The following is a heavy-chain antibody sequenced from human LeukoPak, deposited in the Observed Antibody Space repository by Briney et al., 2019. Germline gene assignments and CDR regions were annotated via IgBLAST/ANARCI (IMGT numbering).Heavy chain of an antibody. V-gene: IGHV1-69*13. CDR1: GGTFSTYA. Sequence: SVEVSCKASGGTFSTYAISWVRQAPGQGLGWMGGIIPIFGTANYAQKFQGRVTITADESTSTAYMELSSLRSEDTAVYYCAGPLNYDFWSAVKGGYYYYYMDVWGKGTTVTVSS. CDR3: AGPLNYDFWSAVKGGYYYYYMDV. D-gene: IGHD3-3*01. CDR2: IIPIFGTA. J-gene: IGHJ6*03.